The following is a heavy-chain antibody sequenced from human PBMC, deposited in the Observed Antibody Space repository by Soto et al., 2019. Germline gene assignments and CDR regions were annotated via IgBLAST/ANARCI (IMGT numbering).Heavy chain of an antibody. D-gene: IGHD3-3*01. J-gene: IGHJ4*02. Sequence: EVQLLESGGGLVQPGGSLRLSCAASGFTFSSYAMSWVRQPPGKGLEWVSTLSGSGGSTYYADSLKGRFTISRDNSKNTLYLQMNSLRAEDSAVYYCAKTGGYDFWSGFGDYWGQGTLVTVSS. CDR3: AKTGGYDFWSGFGDY. CDR2: LSGSGGST. CDR1: GFTFSSYA. V-gene: IGHV3-23*01.